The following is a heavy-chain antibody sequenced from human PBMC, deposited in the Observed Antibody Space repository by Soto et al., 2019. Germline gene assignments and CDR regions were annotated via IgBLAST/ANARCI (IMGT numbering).Heavy chain of an antibody. J-gene: IGHJ3*01. CDR3: ARDEPNGRNDAFDL. CDR2: INPSGETT. V-gene: IGHV1-46*03. Sequence: QVQLVQSGAEVKKPGASVKVSCKASGHTFTTYFMHWVRQAPGQGFEWMGIINPSGETTIYAQKFQGRVTMTRDASTVYMELSRLSSEDTAVYYSARDEPNGRNDAFDLWGQGTMVTVSS. D-gene: IGHD1-1*01. CDR1: GHTFTTYF.